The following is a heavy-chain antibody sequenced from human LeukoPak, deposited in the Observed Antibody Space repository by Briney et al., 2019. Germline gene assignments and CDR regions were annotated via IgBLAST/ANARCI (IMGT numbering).Heavy chain of an antibody. V-gene: IGHV1-2*02. D-gene: IGHD3-22*01. CDR2: INPNSGGT. CDR1: GYAFTDYY. J-gene: IGHJ4*02. CDR3: ARGGAYSYDSSGRGDY. Sequence: ASVKVSCKASGYAFTDYYIHWVRQAPGQGLEWMGWINPNSGGTNYAQKFQGRVTMTRDTSINTAYMELSRLRSDDTAVYYCARGGAYSYDSSGRGDYWGQGTPVTVSS.